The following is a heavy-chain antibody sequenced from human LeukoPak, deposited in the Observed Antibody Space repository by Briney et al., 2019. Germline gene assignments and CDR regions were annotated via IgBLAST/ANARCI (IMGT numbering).Heavy chain of an antibody. Sequence: GGSLRLSCAVSGFTFSSHWMSSVRQAPGKGLEWVANIKQDGSEKYYVDSVKGRFTISRDNAKKSLFLQMNSLRAEDTAVYYCARDGEMPTIYFDYWGQGTLVTVSS. D-gene: IGHD5-24*01. V-gene: IGHV3-7*01. CDR2: IKQDGSEK. CDR1: GFTFSSHW. J-gene: IGHJ4*02. CDR3: ARDGEMPTIYFDY.